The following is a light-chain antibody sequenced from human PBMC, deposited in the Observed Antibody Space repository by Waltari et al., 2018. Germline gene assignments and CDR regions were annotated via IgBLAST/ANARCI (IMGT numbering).Light chain of an antibody. CDR2: EGS. CDR1: SSDVGSYNL. J-gene: IGLJ3*02. V-gene: IGLV2-23*01. Sequence: QSALTQPASVSGSPGQSITISCTGTSSDVGSYNLVSWYQQHPGKAPELMIYEGSKRPSGVSNRVDGSKSCNAASLPISGLQAEDEADYYCCSYAGNSSWVFGGGTNLTVL. CDR3: CSYAGNSSWV.